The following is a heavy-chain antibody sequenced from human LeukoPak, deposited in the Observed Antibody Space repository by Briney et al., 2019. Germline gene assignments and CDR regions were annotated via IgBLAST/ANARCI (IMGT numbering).Heavy chain of an antibody. CDR1: GYTLTELS. J-gene: IGHJ4*02. CDR3: ATGLAGIAAALM. CDR2: FDPEDGET. V-gene: IGHV1-24*01. D-gene: IGHD6-13*01. Sequence: GSSVKVSCKVSGYTLTELSMHWVRQAPGKGLEWMGGFDPEDGETIYAQKFQGRVTMTEDTSTDTAYMELSSLRSEDTAVYYCATGLAGIAAALMWGQGTLVTVSS.